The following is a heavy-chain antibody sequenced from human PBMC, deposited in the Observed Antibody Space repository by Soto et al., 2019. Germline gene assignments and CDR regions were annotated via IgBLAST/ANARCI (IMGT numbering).Heavy chain of an antibody. Sequence: ASVKVSCKASGFVFTNYAMQWVRQARGQRLEWMGWVKAGNGNTKYSQKFQGRVTITRDTSASTAYMELSSLTSEDTAVYYFARGIXTMXXGAXYFDNWGQGTLVTVSS. V-gene: IGHV1-3*01. D-gene: IGHD3-10*01. CDR3: ARGIXTMXXGAXYFDN. CDR2: VKAGNGNT. CDR1: GFVFTNYA. J-gene: IGHJ4*02.